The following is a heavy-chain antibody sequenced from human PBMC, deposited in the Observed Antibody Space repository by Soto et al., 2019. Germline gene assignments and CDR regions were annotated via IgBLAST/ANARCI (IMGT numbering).Heavy chain of an antibody. CDR3: ARDPPTGSTLDWVDS. CDR2: ISSSGSFM. Sequence: EVHLVESGGGLVKPGGSLRLSCVGSGFSFSSDSMGWVRQAPGKGLEWVSSISSSGSFMNYADSVKGRFTISRGNAKNSLYLQMSGLKDEDTAVYYCARDPPTGSTLDWVDSWGQGTLVTVSS. V-gene: IGHV3-21*01. D-gene: IGHD1-7*01. CDR1: GFSFSSDS. J-gene: IGHJ5*01.